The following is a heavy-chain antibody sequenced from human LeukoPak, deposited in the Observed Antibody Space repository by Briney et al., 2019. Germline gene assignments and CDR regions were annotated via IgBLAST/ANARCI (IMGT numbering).Heavy chain of an antibody. CDR3: AREGWDAFDI. Sequence: GGSLRLSCAASGFTFSTYWMSWVRQAPGEGLEWVANIKEDGSEKYYVDSVKGRFTISRDNAKNSLYLQMNSLRAEDTAVYYCAREGWDAFDIWGQGTMVTVSS. D-gene: IGHD2-15*01. J-gene: IGHJ3*02. CDR1: GFTFSTYW. V-gene: IGHV3-7*01. CDR2: IKEDGSEK.